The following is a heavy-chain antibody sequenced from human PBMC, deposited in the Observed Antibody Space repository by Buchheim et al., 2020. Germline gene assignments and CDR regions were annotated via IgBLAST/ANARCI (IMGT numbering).Heavy chain of an antibody. CDR1: GFTFSNYA. J-gene: IGHJ4*02. CDR2: ISGSGGST. D-gene: IGHD1-26*01. CDR3: ARRVGTTTRYFDY. Sequence: EVQLLESGGGLVQPGGSLRLSCAAPGFTFSNYAMNWVRQAPGKGLEWVSEISGSGGSTYYADSVKGRFTITRDNSKNTLYLQMNSLRAEDTAVYYCARRVGTTTRYFDYWGQGTL. V-gene: IGHV3-23*01.